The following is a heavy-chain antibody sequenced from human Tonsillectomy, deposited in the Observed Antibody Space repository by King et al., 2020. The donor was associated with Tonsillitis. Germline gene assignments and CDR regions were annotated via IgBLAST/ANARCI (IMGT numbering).Heavy chain of an antibody. CDR2: IIPIFGTA. D-gene: IGHD5-12*01. V-gene: IGHV1-69*01. CDR1: GGTFSSYA. Sequence: QLVQSGAEVKKPGSSVKVSCKASGGTFSSYAITWVRQAPGQGLEWMGGIIPIFGTANHAQKFQGRVTITADESTSTAYMELSSLKSEDTAVYYCARESVNIVMGNYKYRGLDVWGQGTTVTVSS. J-gene: IGHJ6*02. CDR3: ARESVNIVMGNYKYRGLDV.